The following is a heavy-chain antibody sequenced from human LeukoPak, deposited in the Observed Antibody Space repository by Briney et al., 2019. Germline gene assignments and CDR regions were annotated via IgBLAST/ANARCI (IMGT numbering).Heavy chain of an antibody. J-gene: IGHJ4*02. CDR2: ISGGST. V-gene: IGHV3-38-3*01. D-gene: IGHD1-1*01. Sequence: PGGSLRLSCAASGFTVSSNEMSWVRQAPGKGLEWVSSISGGSTYYADSRKGRFTISRDNSKNTLYLQMNSLRAEDTAVYYCARGGTPYYFDYWGQGTLVTVSS. CDR3: ARGGTPYYFDY. CDR1: GFTVSSNE.